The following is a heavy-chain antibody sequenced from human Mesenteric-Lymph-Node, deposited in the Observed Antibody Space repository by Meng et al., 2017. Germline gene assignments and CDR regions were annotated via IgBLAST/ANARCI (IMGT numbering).Heavy chain of an antibody. V-gene: IGHV4-30-4*01. CDR3: ARGQKGYFDL. J-gene: IGHJ2*01. CDR1: GGPISSSNYY. Sequence: QVQLQEAGPGLVRPSETLSRPCTVSGGPISSSNYYWSWIRQPPGKGLEWSGHIYNSGSTYYNPSLKSRITISVDTSKNQFSLKLSSVTAADTAVYYCARGQKGYFDLWGRGTLVTVSS. CDR2: IYNSGST.